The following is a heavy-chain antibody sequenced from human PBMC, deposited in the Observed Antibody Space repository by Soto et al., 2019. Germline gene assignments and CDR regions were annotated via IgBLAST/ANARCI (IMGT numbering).Heavy chain of an antibody. J-gene: IGHJ5*02. CDR2: INHSGST. Sequence: SETLSLTCAVYGGSFSGYYWSWIRQPPGKGLEWIGEINHSGSTNYNPSLKSRVTISVDTSKNQFSLNLSSVTAADMAVYYCERVLHFWSGHRRFEPWGQGTLVTVSS. D-gene: IGHD3-3*02. CDR3: ERVLHFWSGHRRFEP. CDR1: GGSFSGYY. V-gene: IGHV4-34*01.